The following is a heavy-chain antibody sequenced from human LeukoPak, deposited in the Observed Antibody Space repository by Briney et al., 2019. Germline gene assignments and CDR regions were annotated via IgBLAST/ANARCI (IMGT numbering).Heavy chain of an antibody. CDR1: GFTFSSHA. V-gene: IGHV3-23*01. D-gene: IGHD3-22*01. Sequence: GGSLRLSCAASGFTFSSHAMSWVRQAPGKGLEWVSAISGSGGSTYYADSVRGRFTISRDNPKNTLYLQMNSLRAEGTAVYYCARDRDSSGYYDHWGQGTLVTVTS. CDR3: ARDRDSSGYYDH. J-gene: IGHJ4*02. CDR2: ISGSGGST.